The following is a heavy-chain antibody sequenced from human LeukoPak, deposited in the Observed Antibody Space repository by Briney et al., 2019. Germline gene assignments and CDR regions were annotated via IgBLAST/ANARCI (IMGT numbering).Heavy chain of an antibody. V-gene: IGHV3-23*01. D-gene: IGHD3-10*01. CDR1: GFTFSSYA. Sequence: GGSLRLSCAASGFTFSSYAMSWVRQDPGKGLEWVSAISGSGGSTYYADSVKGRFTISRDNSKNTLYLQMNSLRAEDTAVYYCAKVPMVRGVGYYFDYWGQGTLVTVSS. CDR2: ISGSGGST. CDR3: AKVPMVRGVGYYFDY. J-gene: IGHJ4*02.